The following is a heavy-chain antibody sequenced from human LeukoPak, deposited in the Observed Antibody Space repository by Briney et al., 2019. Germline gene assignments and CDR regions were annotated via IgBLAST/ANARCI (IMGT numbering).Heavy chain of an antibody. J-gene: IGHJ4*02. CDR3: ARDDYYDSSGYYNY. D-gene: IGHD3-22*01. Sequence: PSETLSLTCTVSGGSISTSNYYWGWIRQPPGKGLEWIGNIFYSGSTYYSPSLKSRVTISVDTSKNQFSLKLSSVTAADTAVYYCARDDYYDSSGYYNYWGQGTLVTVSS. CDR1: GGSISTSNYY. CDR2: IFYSGST. V-gene: IGHV4-39*07.